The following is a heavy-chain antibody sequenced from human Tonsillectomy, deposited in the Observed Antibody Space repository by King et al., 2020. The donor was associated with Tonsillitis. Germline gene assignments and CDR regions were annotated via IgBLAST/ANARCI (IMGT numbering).Heavy chain of an antibody. Sequence: VQLQESGPGLVKPSETLSLTCTVSGGSINGFYWNWIRQPAGKELEWIGRIYSSGSTNYNPSLMGRVTMSVDTSKNQFSLKVSSVTAADTAVYYCARDRGDTSGWTGDWFDPWGQGTLVVVSS. CDR3: ARDRGDTSGWTGDWFDP. J-gene: IGHJ5*02. CDR2: IYSSGST. V-gene: IGHV4-4*07. D-gene: IGHD6-19*01. CDR1: GGSINGFY.